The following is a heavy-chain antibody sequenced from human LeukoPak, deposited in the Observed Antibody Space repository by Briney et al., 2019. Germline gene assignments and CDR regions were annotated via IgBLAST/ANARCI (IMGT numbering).Heavy chain of an antibody. CDR2: MNPNSGNT. CDR3: ARGRTTVIFGVVIIRAEYFQH. J-gene: IGHJ1*01. D-gene: IGHD3-3*01. CDR1: GYTFTSYD. Sequence: ASVKVSCKASGYTFTSYDINWVRQATRQGLEWMGWMNPNSGNTGYAQKFQGRVTMTRNTSISTAYMELSSLRSEDTAVYYCARGRTTVIFGVVIIRAEYFQHWGQGTLVTVSS. V-gene: IGHV1-8*01.